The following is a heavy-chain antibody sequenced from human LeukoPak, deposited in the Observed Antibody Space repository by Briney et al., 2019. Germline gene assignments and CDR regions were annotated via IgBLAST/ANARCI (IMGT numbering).Heavy chain of an antibody. CDR3: ARERYCTTATCYVGVPFDY. Sequence: GGSLRLSCAASGFIFSTYHMTWVRQAPGKGLEWVAGIKQDGSENYYVDSVKGRFTISRDNSKNSLYLQMNSLRAEDTAVYFCARERYCTTATCYVGVPFDYWGQGTLVTVSS. V-gene: IGHV3-7*01. CDR2: IKQDGSEN. D-gene: IGHD2-2*01. CDR1: GFIFSTYH. J-gene: IGHJ4*02.